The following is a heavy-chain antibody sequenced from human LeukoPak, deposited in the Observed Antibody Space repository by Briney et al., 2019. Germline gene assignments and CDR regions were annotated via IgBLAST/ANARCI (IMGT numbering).Heavy chain of an antibody. J-gene: IGHJ6*02. CDR2: ISYDGSNK. D-gene: IGHD5-18*01. CDR1: GFTFSSYG. CDR3: AKDPSGDSFGSYGLDV. V-gene: IGHV3-30*18. Sequence: GRSLRLSCAASGFTFSSYGMHLVRQAPGKGLEWVAVISYDGSNKYYAASVKGRFTISRDNSKNTLYLQMNSRRPEDTAVYYCAKDPSGDSFGSYGLDVWGQGTTVTVSS.